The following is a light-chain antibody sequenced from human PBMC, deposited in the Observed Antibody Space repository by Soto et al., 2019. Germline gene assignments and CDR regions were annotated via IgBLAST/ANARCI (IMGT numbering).Light chain of an antibody. Sequence: EIVLTQSPATLSLSPGERATLSCRASRSVRTYLAWYQQKPGQAPRLLIYDASNRATGIPARFSGSGSGTDFTLTISSLEPEDFAVFYCQQRSHWPYTFGQGTKLEIK. J-gene: IGKJ2*01. CDR1: RSVRTY. CDR3: QQRSHWPYT. V-gene: IGKV3-11*01. CDR2: DAS.